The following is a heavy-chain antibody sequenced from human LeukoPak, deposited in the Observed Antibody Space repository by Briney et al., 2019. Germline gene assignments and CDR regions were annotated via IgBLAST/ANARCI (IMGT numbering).Heavy chain of an antibody. D-gene: IGHD6-13*01. V-gene: IGHV3-23*01. CDR1: GFTFSSYA. CDR3: AKYGGDTGYSSSWPN. Sequence: GGSLRLSCAASGFTFSSYAMSWVRQAPGKGLEWVSAISGSGGSTYYADSVRGRFTISRDNSKNTLYLQMNSLRAEDTAVYYCAKYGGDTGYSSSWPNWGQGTLVTVSS. CDR2: ISGSGGST. J-gene: IGHJ4*02.